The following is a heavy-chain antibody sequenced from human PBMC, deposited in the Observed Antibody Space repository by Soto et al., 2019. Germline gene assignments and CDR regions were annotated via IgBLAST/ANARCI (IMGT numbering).Heavy chain of an antibody. Sequence: QVQLQESGPGLVKPSQTLSLTCTVSGGSISSGGYYWSWIRQHPGKGLEWIGYIYYSGSTYYNPSLKSRVTIAVDTSKNQFSLKLSSVTAADTAVYYCARSDQTTVTTSSLDYWGQGTLVTVSS. V-gene: IGHV4-31*03. CDR1: GGSISSGGYY. CDR3: ARSDQTTVTTSSLDY. D-gene: IGHD4-17*01. J-gene: IGHJ4*02. CDR2: IYYSGST.